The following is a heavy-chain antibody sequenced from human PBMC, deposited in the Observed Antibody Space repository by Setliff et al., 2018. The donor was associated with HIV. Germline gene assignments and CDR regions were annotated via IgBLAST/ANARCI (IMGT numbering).Heavy chain of an antibody. Sequence: SETLSLTCSVSGGSINSYYWSWIRQPAGKGLEWVGRMFVGESPNYNPSLKSRLSISVDTSKRQFSLKLTSVTAADTAVYYCARGLYGSGSFFFDSWGRGTLVTVSS. D-gene: IGHD3-10*01. CDR3: ARGLYGSGSFFFDS. J-gene: IGHJ4*02. CDR2: MFVGESP. V-gene: IGHV4-4*07. CDR1: GGSINSYY.